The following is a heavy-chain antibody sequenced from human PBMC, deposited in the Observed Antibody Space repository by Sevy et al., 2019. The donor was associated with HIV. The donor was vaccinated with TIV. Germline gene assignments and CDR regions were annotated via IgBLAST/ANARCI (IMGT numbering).Heavy chain of an antibody. CDR1: GGSISSSSYY. CDR2: IYYSGST. D-gene: IGHD3-16*02. V-gene: IGHV4-39*01. CDR3: AREYYDYVWGGYRRFDY. Sequence: SETLSLTCTVSGGSISSSSYYWGWIRQPPGKGLEWIGSIYYSGSTYYNPSLKSRFTISVDTSKNQFSLKLSSVTAADTAVYYCAREYYDYVWGGYRRFDYWGQGTLVTVSS. J-gene: IGHJ4*02.